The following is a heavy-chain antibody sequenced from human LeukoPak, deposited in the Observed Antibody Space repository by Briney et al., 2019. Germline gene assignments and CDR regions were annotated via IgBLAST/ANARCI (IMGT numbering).Heavy chain of an antibody. CDR2: IYYSGST. V-gene: IGHV4-61*01. CDR1: GGSVSSGSYY. CDR3: ARDGPPGIAARPLLAY. J-gene: IGHJ4*02. D-gene: IGHD6-6*01. Sequence: NASETLSLTCTVSGGSVSSGSYYWSWIRQPPGKGLEWIGYIYYSGSTNYNPSLKSRVTISVDTSKNQFSLKLSSVTAADTAVYYCARDGPPGIAARPLLAYWGQGTLVTVSS.